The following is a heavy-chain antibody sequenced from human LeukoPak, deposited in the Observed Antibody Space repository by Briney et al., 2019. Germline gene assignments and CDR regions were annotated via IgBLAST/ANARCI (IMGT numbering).Heavy chain of an antibody. V-gene: IGHV4-4*07. Sequence: PSETLSFTCSASGDSIINNYWSWIRQAAGKGLEWIGRIHSGGSTDYNPSLKTRVTMSMDTSKSQFSLRLSSVTAADTAVYYCARDRPPFDFDVWGQGTTVTVSS. J-gene: IGHJ6*02. CDR2: IHSGGST. CDR1: GDSIINNY. D-gene: IGHD3-3*01. CDR3: ARDRPPFDFDV.